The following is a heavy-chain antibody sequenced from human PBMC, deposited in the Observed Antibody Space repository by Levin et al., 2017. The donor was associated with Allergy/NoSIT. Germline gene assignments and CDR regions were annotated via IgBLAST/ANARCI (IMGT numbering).Heavy chain of an antibody. V-gene: IGHV3-21*01. J-gene: IGHJ4*02. Sequence: GGSLRLSCAASGFTFSSYSMNWVRQAPGKGLEWVSSISSSSSYIYYADSVKGRFTISRDNAKNSLYLQMNSLRAEDTAVYYCAKTLPTHYVALWGQGTLVTVSS. CDR2: ISSSSSYI. CDR1: GFTFSSYS. D-gene: IGHD3-16*01. CDR3: AKTLPTHYVAL.